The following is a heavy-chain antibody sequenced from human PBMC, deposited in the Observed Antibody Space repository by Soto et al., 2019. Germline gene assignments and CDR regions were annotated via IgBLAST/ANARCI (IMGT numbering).Heavy chain of an antibody. CDR2: IRSKANSYAT. D-gene: IGHD3-22*01. Sequence: EVQLAESGGGLVQPGGSLKLSCAASGFTFSDSAMHWVRQASGKGLEWVGRIRSKANSYATAYGASMKGRFTISRDDSKNTTYLQMNSLRAEDTAVYYCAKGQTNFYDSSGPFRYLDYFQSWGQGTLVTVSS. V-gene: IGHV3-73*02. CDR3: AKGQTNFYDSSGPFRYLDYFQS. J-gene: IGHJ1*01. CDR1: GFTFSDSA.